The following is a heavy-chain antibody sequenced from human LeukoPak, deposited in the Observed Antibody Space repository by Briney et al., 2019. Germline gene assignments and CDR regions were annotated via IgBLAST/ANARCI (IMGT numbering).Heavy chain of an antibody. CDR2: IYPGDSDT. Sequence: GESLKISCKGSGYSFTSYWIGWVRQMPGKGLEWMGIIYPGDSDTRYSPSFQGQVTISADKSISTAYLQWSSLKASDTAMYYCARTSAYSSGWPVGDFDYWGQGTLVTVSS. J-gene: IGHJ4*02. CDR1: GYSFTSYW. CDR3: ARTSAYSSGWPVGDFDY. V-gene: IGHV5-51*01. D-gene: IGHD6-19*01.